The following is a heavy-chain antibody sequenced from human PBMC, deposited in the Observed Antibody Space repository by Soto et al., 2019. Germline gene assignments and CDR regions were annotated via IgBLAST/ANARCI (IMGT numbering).Heavy chain of an antibody. CDR2: ISGSGGST. J-gene: IGHJ3*02. CDR3: AKPIGGYEAFDI. D-gene: IGHD3-16*01. Sequence: EVQLLESGGGLVQPGGSLRLSCAASGFTFSSYAMNWVRQAPGKGLEWVSAISGSGGSTYYADSVKGRFTISRDNSKNPLYLPMNRLRAEDTAVYYCAKPIGGYEAFDIWGQGTMVTVSS. V-gene: IGHV3-23*01. CDR1: GFTFSSYA.